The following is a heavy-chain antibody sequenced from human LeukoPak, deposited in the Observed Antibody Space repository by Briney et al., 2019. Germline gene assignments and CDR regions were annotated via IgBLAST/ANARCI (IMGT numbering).Heavy chain of an antibody. Sequence: GESLKISCKGSGYSFTSYWIGWVRQMPGKGLEWMGIIYPGDSDTRYSPSFQGQVTISADKSISTAYLQWSSLKASDTAMYYCARPRGDGYNEALDFDYWGQGTLVTISS. D-gene: IGHD5-24*01. J-gene: IGHJ4*02. CDR3: ARPRGDGYNEALDFDY. CDR2: IYPGDSDT. V-gene: IGHV5-51*01. CDR1: GYSFTSYW.